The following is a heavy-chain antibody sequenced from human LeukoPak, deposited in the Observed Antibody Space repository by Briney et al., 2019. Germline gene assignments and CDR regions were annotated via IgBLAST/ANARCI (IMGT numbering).Heavy chain of an antibody. Sequence: SETLSLTCTVSGGSISSSSYYWGWIRQPPGKGLVWIGSIYYSGSTYYNPSLKSRVTISVDTSKNQFSLKLSSVTAADTAVYYCARDRDSSSWLDYWGQGTLVTVSS. D-gene: IGHD6-13*01. CDR2: IYYSGST. J-gene: IGHJ4*02. CDR3: ARDRDSSSWLDY. V-gene: IGHV4-39*07. CDR1: GGSISSSSYY.